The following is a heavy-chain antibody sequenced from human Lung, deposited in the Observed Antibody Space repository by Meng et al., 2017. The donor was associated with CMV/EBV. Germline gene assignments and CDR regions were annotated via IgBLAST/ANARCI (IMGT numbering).Heavy chain of an antibody. CDR3: AKDFCSSTSGYRSYYYYYGMDV. J-gene: IGHJ6*02. D-gene: IGHD2-2*01. CDR1: GFTFSSYG. V-gene: IGHV3-30*02. CDR2: IRYDGSNK. Sequence: SCAASGFTFSSYGMHWVRQAPGKGLEWVAFIRYDGSNKYYADSVKGRFTISRDNSKNTLYLQMNSLRAEDTAVYYCAKDFCSSTSGYRSYYYYYGMDVWGQGXTVTVSS.